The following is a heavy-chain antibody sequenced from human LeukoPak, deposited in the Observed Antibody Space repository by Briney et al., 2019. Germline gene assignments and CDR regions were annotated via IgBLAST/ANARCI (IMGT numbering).Heavy chain of an antibody. Sequence: SETLSLTCTVSGGSISRYYWNWIRQSAGKRLEWIGRIYPSGSTNYNPSLKSRVTMSVDTSTNQFSLKLISVTAADTAVYYCAVYGSEGRDDFWGQGTLVTVSS. CDR1: GGSISRYY. CDR3: AVYGSEGRDDF. V-gene: IGHV4-4*07. D-gene: IGHD3-10*01. CDR2: IYPSGST. J-gene: IGHJ4*02.